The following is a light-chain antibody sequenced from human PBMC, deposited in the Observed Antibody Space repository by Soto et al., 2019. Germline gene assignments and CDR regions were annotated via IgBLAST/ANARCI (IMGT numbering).Light chain of an antibody. V-gene: IGKV1-33*01. CDR1: QDISNY. J-gene: IGKJ4*01. CDR3: QQYDNLPLT. CDR2: DAS. Sequence: DIQMTQSPSSLSASVGERVTITYQASQDISNYLNWYQQKPGKAPKLLIYDASNLETGVPSRFSGSGSGTDFTFTISSLQPEDIATYYCQQYDNLPLTFGGGTKVEIK.